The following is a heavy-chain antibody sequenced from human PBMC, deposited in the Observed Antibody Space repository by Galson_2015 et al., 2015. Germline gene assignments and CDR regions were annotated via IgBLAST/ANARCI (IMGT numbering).Heavy chain of an antibody. V-gene: IGHV3-7*01. CDR2: INPHGSDT. J-gene: IGHJ4*02. CDR3: ARDPRIPDY. Sequence: SLRLSCAASGFIFNDYHLTWIRQAPGRGLEWVANINPHGSDTYYVDSVRGRFTVSRDNARNSLFLQMNSLRAEDAAVYYCARDPRIPDYWGQGTLVAVSS. CDR1: GFIFNDYH.